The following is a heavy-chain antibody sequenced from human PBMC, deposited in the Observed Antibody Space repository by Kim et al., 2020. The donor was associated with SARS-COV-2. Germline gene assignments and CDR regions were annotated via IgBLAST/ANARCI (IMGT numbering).Heavy chain of an antibody. CDR2: IRSKRNGGTT. V-gene: IGHV3-49*04. Sequence: GGSLRLSCTASGFTFGDYGMTWVRQAPGKGLEWVGFIRSKRNGGTTEYAASVKGRFTITRDDPKSIAYLQMNSLKTEDTAVYYCTRVGKVAAAFDYWGQG. D-gene: IGHD6-19*01. J-gene: IGHJ4*02. CDR1: GFTFGDYG. CDR3: TRVGKVAAAFDY.